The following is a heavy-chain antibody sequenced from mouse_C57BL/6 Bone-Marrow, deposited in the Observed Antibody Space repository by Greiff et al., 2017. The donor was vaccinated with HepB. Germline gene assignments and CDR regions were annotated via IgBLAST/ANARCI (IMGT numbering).Heavy chain of an antibody. CDR3: ARKVPYYFDY. D-gene: IGHD5-1*01. Sequence: EVQLVESGPGLVKPSQSLSLTCSVTGYSITSGYYWNWIRQFPGNKLEWMGYISYDGSNNYNPSLKNRISITRDTSKNQFFLKLNSVTTEDTATYYCARKVPYYFDYWGQGTTLTVSS. CDR2: ISYDGSN. CDR1: GYSITSGYY. V-gene: IGHV3-6*01. J-gene: IGHJ2*01.